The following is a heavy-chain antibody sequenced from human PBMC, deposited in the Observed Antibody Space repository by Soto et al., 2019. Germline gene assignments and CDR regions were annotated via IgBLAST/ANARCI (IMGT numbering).Heavy chain of an antibody. Sequence: EMQLVESGGGLVQPGGSRRLSCAASGFTFSSYWMHWVRQAPGKGLVWVSRISSDVSSTSYADSVKGRFTISRDNAKNTLYLQMNSLRAEDTAVYYCANLRTRDYYYGMDVWGQGTTVTVSS. CDR3: ANLRTRDYYYGMDV. J-gene: IGHJ6*02. V-gene: IGHV3-74*01. CDR2: ISSDVSST. CDR1: GFTFSSYW.